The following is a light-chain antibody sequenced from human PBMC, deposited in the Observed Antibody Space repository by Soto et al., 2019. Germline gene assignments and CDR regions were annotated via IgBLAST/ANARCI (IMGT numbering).Light chain of an antibody. CDR3: SSYTSSSTYVV. J-gene: IGLJ2*01. V-gene: IGLV2-14*03. CDR2: DVI. Sequence: QSVLTQPASVSGSPGQSITLSCTGTSSDVGGYNYVSWYQQHPGKAPKLMIYDVINRPSGVSNRFSGSKSGNSASLTISGLQAEDEADYYCSSYTSSSTYVVFGGGTKLTVL. CDR1: SSDVGGYNY.